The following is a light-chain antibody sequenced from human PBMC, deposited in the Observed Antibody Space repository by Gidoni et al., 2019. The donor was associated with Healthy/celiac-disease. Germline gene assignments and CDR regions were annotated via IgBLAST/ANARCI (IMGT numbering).Light chain of an antibody. Sequence: DIKMTSSPSSLSASVGDRATITCQASQDISNYLNWYQQKPGKAPKLLIYDASNLETGVPSRFSGSGSGTDFTFTISSLQPEDIATYYCQQYDNLPLTFGRGTRLEIK. J-gene: IGKJ5*01. CDR1: QDISNY. CDR2: DAS. V-gene: IGKV1-33*01. CDR3: QQYDNLPLT.